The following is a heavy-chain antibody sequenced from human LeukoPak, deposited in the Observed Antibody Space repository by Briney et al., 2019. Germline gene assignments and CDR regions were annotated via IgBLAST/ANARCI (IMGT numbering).Heavy chain of an antibody. J-gene: IGHJ4*02. CDR2: INPNSGGT. CDR1: GYTFTGYY. CDR3: ASADTAMVVIDY. V-gene: IGHV1-2*02. D-gene: IGHD5-18*01. Sequence: ASVKVSCKASGYTFTGYYMHWVRQAPGQGLEWMGWINPNSGGTNYAQKFQGRVTMTRDTSISIAYMELSRLRSDDTAVYYCASADTAMVVIDYWGQGTLVTVSS.